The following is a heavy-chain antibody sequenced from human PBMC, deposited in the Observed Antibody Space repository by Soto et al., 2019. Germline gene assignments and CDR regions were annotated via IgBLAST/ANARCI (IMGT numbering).Heavy chain of an antibody. J-gene: IGHJ3*02. CDR2: IYYSGST. V-gene: IGHV4-39*01. CDR1: GGSISSSSYY. Sequence: QLQLQESGPGLVKPSETLSLTCTVSGGSISSSSYYWGWIRQPPGKGLEWIGSIYYSGSTYYNPSLKSRVTISVDTSKNQFSLKLSSVTAADTAVYYCARPKLQQLAPGATFDIWGQGTMVTVSS. D-gene: IGHD6-13*01. CDR3: ARPKLQQLAPGATFDI.